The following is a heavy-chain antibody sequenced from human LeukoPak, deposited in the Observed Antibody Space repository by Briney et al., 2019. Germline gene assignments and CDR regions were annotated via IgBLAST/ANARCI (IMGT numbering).Heavy chain of an antibody. J-gene: IGHJ4*02. CDR3: ATKIFGVVIWYYFDY. Sequence: ASVKVSCKVSGYTLTELSVHWVRQAPGKGLEWMGGFDPEDGETIYAQKFQGRVTMTEDTSTDTAYMELSSLRSEDTAVYYCATKIFGVVIWYYFDYWGQGTLVTVSS. D-gene: IGHD3-3*01. CDR2: FDPEDGET. CDR1: GYTLTELS. V-gene: IGHV1-24*01.